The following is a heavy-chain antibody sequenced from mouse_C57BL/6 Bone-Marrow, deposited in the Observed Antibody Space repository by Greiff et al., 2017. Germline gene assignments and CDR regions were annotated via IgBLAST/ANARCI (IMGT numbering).Heavy chain of an antibody. CDR3: ASLYDYEAWFAY. CDR2: ISDGGSYT. Sequence: EVQVVESGGGLVKPGGSLKLSCAASGFTFSSYAMSWVRQTPEKRLEWVATISDGGSYTYYPDNVKGRFTISRDNAKNNLYLQMSHLKSEDTAMYYCASLYDYEAWFAYWGQGTLVTVSA. D-gene: IGHD2-4*01. CDR1: GFTFSSYA. J-gene: IGHJ3*01. V-gene: IGHV5-4*01.